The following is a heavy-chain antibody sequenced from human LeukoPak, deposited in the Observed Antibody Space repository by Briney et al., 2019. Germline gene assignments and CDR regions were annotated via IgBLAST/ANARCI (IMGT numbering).Heavy chain of an antibody. Sequence: GAAVKVSCKASGYTFIGYYMHWVRQAPGQGLEWTGWINPNSGVTNYAQKFQGRVTMTRDTSISTAYMELSRLRSDDTAVYYCARGSLFGSGSYCYFDYWGQGTLVTVSS. D-gene: IGHD3-10*01. V-gene: IGHV1-2*02. J-gene: IGHJ4*02. CDR1: GYTFIGYY. CDR3: ARGSLFGSGSYCYFDY. CDR2: INPNSGVT.